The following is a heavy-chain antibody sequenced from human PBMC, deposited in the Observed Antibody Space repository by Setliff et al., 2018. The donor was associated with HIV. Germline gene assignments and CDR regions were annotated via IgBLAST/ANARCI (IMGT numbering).Heavy chain of an antibody. CDR1: GYSLTTLW. CDR2: VFPDDSDT. V-gene: IGHV5-51*01. CDR3: ARSMGFKATTRLDF. J-gene: IGHJ4*02. Sequence: PGESLKISCQASGYSLTTLWIAWVRQMPGKGLEWMGMVFPDDSDTRYSPSFQGQVSMSADKSINTAYLQWSSLKASDTAVYYCARSMGFKATTRLDFWGPGTLVTV. D-gene: IGHD3-10*01.